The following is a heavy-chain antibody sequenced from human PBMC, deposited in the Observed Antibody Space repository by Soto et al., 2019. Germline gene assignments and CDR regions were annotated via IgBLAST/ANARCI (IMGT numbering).Heavy chain of an antibody. J-gene: IGHJ5*02. V-gene: IGHV1-3*01. D-gene: IGHD2-2*01. CDR1: GYTFTSYA. CDR2: INAGNGNT. CDR3: ARTYRPSHNWFDP. Sequence: ASVKVSCKASGYTFTSYAMHWVRQAPGQRLEWMGWINAGNGNTKYSQKFQGRVIITRDTSASTAYMELSSLRSEDTAVYYCARTYRPSHNWFDPWGQGTLVTVSS.